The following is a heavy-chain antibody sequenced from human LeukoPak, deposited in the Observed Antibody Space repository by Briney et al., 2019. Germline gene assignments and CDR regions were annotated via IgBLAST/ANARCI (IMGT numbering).Heavy chain of an antibody. Sequence: GSLRLSCAASGFTVSSNYMSWVRQAPGKGLEWVSVIYTIGSTFYADSVKGRFAISRDNAKNTLYLQMNSLRAEDMAVYYCARDVYYGSGSYSNDAFDIWGQGTMVTVSS. D-gene: IGHD3-10*01. CDR1: GFTVSSNY. J-gene: IGHJ3*02. CDR2: IYTIGST. V-gene: IGHV3-53*01. CDR3: ARDVYYGSGSYSNDAFDI.